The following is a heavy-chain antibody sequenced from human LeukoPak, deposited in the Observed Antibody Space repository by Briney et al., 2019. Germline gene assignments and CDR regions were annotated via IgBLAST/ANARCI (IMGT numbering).Heavy chain of an antibody. CDR3: ARDRSAPRAFDI. CDR1: GGSISSYY. J-gene: IGHJ3*02. CDR2: IYYSGST. D-gene: IGHD1-14*01. V-gene: IGHV4-59*01. Sequence: SETLSLTCTVSGGSISSYYWSWLRQPPGKGLEWIGYIYYSGSTNYNPSLKSRVTISVDTSKNQFSLKLSSVTAADTAVYYCARDRSAPRAFDIWGQGTMVTVSS.